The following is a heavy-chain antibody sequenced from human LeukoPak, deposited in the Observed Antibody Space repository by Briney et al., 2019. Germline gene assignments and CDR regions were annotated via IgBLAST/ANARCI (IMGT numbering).Heavy chain of an antibody. Sequence: GGSLRLSCAASGFTVSSNYMSWVRQASGKGLEWVSVIYSGGSTYYADSVKGRFTISRDNSKNTLYLQMNSLRAEDTAVYYCASTTVTPKYYYYYYGMDVWGQGTTVTVSS. J-gene: IGHJ6*02. CDR2: IYSGGST. CDR1: GFTVSSNY. CDR3: ASTTVTPKYYYYYYGMDV. V-gene: IGHV3-53*01. D-gene: IGHD4-17*01.